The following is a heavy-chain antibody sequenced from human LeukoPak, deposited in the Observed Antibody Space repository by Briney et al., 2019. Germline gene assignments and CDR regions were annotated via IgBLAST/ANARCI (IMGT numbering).Heavy chain of an antibody. D-gene: IGHD1-26*01. J-gene: IGHJ4*02. CDR2: ISGSGDST. CDR1: RFTFSGYA. CDR3: ANTGSYLMKFDH. V-gene: IGHV3-23*01. Sequence: GGSLRLSCAASRFTFSGYAMSWVRQAPGKGLEWVSAISGSGDSTYYADSVKGRFTISRDTSKNTLFLQMNSLRAEDTALYYCANTGSYLMKFDHWGQGTLVTVSS.